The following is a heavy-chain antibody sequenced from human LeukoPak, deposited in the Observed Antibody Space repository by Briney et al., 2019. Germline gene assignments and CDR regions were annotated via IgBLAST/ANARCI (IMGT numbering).Heavy chain of an antibody. V-gene: IGHV3-15*01. Sequence: GGSLRLSCAASGITFSTVWMSWFRQAPGKGLEWVGRIKSKIGGATADYAAPVKDRFTISRDDSKNTLYLQMNSLKTEDTAVYYCATDRAWFDPWGQGTLVTVSS. CDR1: GITFSTVW. CDR2: IKSKIGGATA. J-gene: IGHJ5*02. D-gene: IGHD3-10*01. CDR3: ATDRAWFDP.